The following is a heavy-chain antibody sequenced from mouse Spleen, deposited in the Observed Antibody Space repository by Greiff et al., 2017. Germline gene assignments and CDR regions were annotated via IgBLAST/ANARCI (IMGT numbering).Heavy chain of an antibody. D-gene: IGHD1-1*01. V-gene: IGHV1-47*01. Sequence: QVQLKESGAELVKPGASVKMSCKASGYTFTTYPIEWMKQNHGKSLEWIGNFHPYNDDTKYNEKFKGKATLTVEKSSSTVYLELSRLTSDDSAVYYCAITTVVATDWYFDVWGAGTTVTVSS. J-gene: IGHJ1*01. CDR1: GYTFTTYP. CDR2: FHPYNDDT. CDR3: AITTVVATDWYFDV.